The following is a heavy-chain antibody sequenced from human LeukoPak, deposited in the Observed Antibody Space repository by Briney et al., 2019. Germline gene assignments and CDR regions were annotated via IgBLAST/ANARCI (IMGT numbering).Heavy chain of an antibody. V-gene: IGHV1-8*01. CDR2: MNANSGNT. Sequence: ASVKVSCKASGYTFTSYDINWVRQATGQGLEWMGWMNANSGNTGYAQKFQGRVTMTRNTSISTAYMELSSLRSEDTAVYYCARIRFSGSYYPLGYWGQGTLVTVSS. CDR3: ARIRFSGSYYPLGY. CDR1: GYTFTSYD. J-gene: IGHJ4*02. D-gene: IGHD1-26*01.